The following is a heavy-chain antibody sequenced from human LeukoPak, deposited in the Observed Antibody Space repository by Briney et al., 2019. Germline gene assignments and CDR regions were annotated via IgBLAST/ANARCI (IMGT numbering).Heavy chain of an antibody. CDR3: ARGPLAYCGGDCSSSDGDY. V-gene: IGHV3-7*01. CDR2: IKQDGSEK. CDR1: GFTFSSRDW. D-gene: IGHD2-21*02. Sequence: PGGSLRLSCVASGFTFSSRDWMTWVRQAPGKGLEWVANIKQDGSEKNYVDSVKGRFTISRDNAKNSVDLQMNSLRVEDTAVYYCARGPLAYCGGDCSSSDGDYWGQGTLVTVSS. J-gene: IGHJ4*02.